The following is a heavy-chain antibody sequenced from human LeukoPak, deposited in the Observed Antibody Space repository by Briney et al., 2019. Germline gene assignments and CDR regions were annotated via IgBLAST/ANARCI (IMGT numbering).Heavy chain of an antibody. V-gene: IGHV3-21*01. Sequence: GGSLRLSCAASGFTFSSYSMNWVRQAPGKGLEWVSSISSSSSYIYYADSVKGRFTISRDNAKNSLYLQMNSLRAEDTAVYYCASVDTAMVYEGEDYWGQGTLVTVSS. J-gene: IGHJ4*02. CDR3: ASVDTAMVYEGEDY. CDR1: GFTFSSYS. CDR2: ISSSSSYI. D-gene: IGHD5-18*01.